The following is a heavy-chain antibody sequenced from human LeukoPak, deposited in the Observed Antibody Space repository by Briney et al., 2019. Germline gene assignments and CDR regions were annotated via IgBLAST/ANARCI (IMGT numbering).Heavy chain of an antibody. CDR2: IKSKTAGGIT. D-gene: IGHD6-13*01. Sequence: GGSLRLSCAASGLNFNNAWMSWVRQAPGKGLEWVGRIKSKTAGGITDYAAPVKGRFTISRDDSENTLYLKMNSVKTQDIGVYYCTPGGSGTGPLDYWGQGTLVTVSS. CDR1: GLNFNNAW. CDR3: TPGGSGTGPLDY. J-gene: IGHJ4*02. V-gene: IGHV3-15*05.